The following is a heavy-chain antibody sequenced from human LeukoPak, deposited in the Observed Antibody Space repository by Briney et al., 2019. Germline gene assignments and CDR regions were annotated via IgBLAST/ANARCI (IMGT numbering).Heavy chain of an antibody. CDR3: ARESITGIDY. CDR2: IYYSGST. CDR1: GGSISSYY. Sequence: SETLSLTCTVSGGSISSYYWSWLRQPPGKGLEWIGYIYYSGSTNYNPSLKSRVTISVDTSKNQFSLKLSSVSAAGTAVYYCARESITGIDYWGQGTLVTVSS. J-gene: IGHJ4*02. D-gene: IGHD1-20*01. V-gene: IGHV4-59*01.